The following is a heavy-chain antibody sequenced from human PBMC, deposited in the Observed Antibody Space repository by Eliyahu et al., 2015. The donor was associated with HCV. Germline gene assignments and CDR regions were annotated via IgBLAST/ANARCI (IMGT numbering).Heavy chain of an antibody. Sequence: QVQLQQWGAGLLKPSETLSLTCAVYGGSFSGYYWXWIRQPPGKGLEXIGEINXSGSTNYNPSLKSRVTISVDTSKNQFSLKLSSVTAADTAVYYCARGRGIYRVAKYNWFDPWGQGTLVTVSS. D-gene: IGHD5-12*01. J-gene: IGHJ5*02. V-gene: IGHV4-34*01. CDR1: GGSFSGYY. CDR3: ARGRGIYRVAKYNWFDP. CDR2: INXSGST.